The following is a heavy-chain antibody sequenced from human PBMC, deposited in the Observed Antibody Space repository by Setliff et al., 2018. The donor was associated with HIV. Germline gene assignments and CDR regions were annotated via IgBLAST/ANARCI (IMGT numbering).Heavy chain of an antibody. CDR3: AHAYGSRSRYFDY. Sequence: GPTLVNPTQTLRLTCTFSGFSLNTPGVGVGWIRQPPGKALEWLALIYWDGDKRYNPSLKGRATITKDISGSRVILTMTNVDPVDTATYYCAHAYGSRSRYFDYWGQGTLVTVSS. CDR2: IYWDGDK. CDR1: GFSLNTPGVG. V-gene: IGHV2-5*02. D-gene: IGHD3-10*01. J-gene: IGHJ4*02.